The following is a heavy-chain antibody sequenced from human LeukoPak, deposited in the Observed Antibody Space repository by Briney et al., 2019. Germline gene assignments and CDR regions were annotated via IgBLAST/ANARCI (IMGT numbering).Heavy chain of an antibody. CDR2: ISYRGST. J-gene: IGHJ3*02. V-gene: IGHV4-59*11. Sequence: PSETLSLTCTVSGDSFSSHYWTWIRQPPGKELEWIGYISYRGSTNYNPSLKSRVTISIDTSKNQFSLKLSSVTAADTAVYYCARDLITVTKGFDIWGQGTMVSVSS. CDR3: ARDLITVTKGFDI. CDR1: GDSFSSHY. D-gene: IGHD4-17*01.